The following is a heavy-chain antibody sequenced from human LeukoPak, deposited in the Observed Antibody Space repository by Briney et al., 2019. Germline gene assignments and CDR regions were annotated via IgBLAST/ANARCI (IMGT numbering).Heavy chain of an antibody. Sequence: GGSLRLFCAGSGFIVSSNYMSWVRQAAGKGLEWVSVIYGSSRTYYADSVKGRFTISRDNSKNTVYLQMDSLRAEDTAVYYCARDRADGYNYGDYFDNWGQGTLVTVSS. CDR3: ARDRADGYNYGDYFDN. CDR2: IYGSSRT. CDR1: GFIVSSNY. J-gene: IGHJ4*02. D-gene: IGHD5-18*01. V-gene: IGHV3-66*01.